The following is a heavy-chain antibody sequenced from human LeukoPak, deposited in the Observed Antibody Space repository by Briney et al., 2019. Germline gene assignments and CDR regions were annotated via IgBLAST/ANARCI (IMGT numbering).Heavy chain of an antibody. J-gene: IGHJ2*01. CDR2: IYHSGST. Sequence: PSETLSLTCAVSGGSISSGGYSWSWIRQPPGKGLEWIGYIYHSGSTYYNPSLKSRVTISVDRSKNQFSLKLSSVTAADTAVYYCAGVRWEWLPQVGYFDLWGRGTLVTVSS. D-gene: IGHD6-19*01. CDR1: GGSISSGGYS. CDR3: AGVRWEWLPQVGYFDL. V-gene: IGHV4-30-2*02.